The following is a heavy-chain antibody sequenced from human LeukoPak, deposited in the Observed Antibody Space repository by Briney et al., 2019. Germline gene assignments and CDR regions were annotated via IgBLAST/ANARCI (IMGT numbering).Heavy chain of an antibody. D-gene: IGHD6-19*01. V-gene: IGHV4-59*01. CDR1: GASISSYY. CDR3: AKGGWYSDD. CDR2: SGST. J-gene: IGHJ4*02. Sequence: SETLSLTCTVSGASISSYYWSWLRQPPGKGLEWIGYSGSTNYNPSLKSQVTISVDTSKNQVSLKLSSVTAADTAVYYCAKGGWYSDDWGQGTLVTVSS.